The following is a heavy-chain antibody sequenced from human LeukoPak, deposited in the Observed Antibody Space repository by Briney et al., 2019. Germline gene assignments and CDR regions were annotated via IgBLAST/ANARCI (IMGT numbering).Heavy chain of an antibody. Sequence: PSETLSLTCTVSGGSISSYYWSWIRQPPGKGLEWIGYIYYSGSTNYNPSLKSRVTISVDTSKNQFSLKLSSVTAADTAVYCCARSYSSSDAFDIWGQGTMVTVSS. V-gene: IGHV4-59*01. D-gene: IGHD6-13*01. J-gene: IGHJ3*02. CDR1: GGSISSYY. CDR2: IYYSGST. CDR3: ARSYSSSDAFDI.